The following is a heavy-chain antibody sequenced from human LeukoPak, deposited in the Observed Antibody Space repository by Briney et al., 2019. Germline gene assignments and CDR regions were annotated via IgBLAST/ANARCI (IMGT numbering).Heavy chain of an antibody. Sequence: SETLSLTCTVSGGSISNYYWSWIRQPAGEGLEWIGRIYTSASTNYNPSLKRRVTLSVDASKNQFSLRLSSLTAADTAVYYCARGRYCSATICSGGDAFDIWGQGTVVTVSS. CDR1: GGSISNYY. CDR3: ARGRYCSATICSGGDAFDI. CDR2: IYTSAST. D-gene: IGHD5-24*01. J-gene: IGHJ3*02. V-gene: IGHV4-4*07.